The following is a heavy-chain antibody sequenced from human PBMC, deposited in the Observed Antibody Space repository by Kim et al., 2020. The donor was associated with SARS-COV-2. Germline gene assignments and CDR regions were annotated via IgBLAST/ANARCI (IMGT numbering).Heavy chain of an antibody. CDR2: ISAYNGNT. D-gene: IGHD3-10*01. Sequence: ASVKVSCKASGYTFTSYGISWVRQAPGQGLEWMGWISAYNGNTNYAQKLQGRVTMTTDTSTSTAYMELRSLRSDDTAVYYCARDLSYRYGSGSYSFPWGQGTLVTVSS. V-gene: IGHV1-18*01. CDR1: GYTFTSYG. CDR3: ARDLSYRYGSGSYSFP. J-gene: IGHJ5*02.